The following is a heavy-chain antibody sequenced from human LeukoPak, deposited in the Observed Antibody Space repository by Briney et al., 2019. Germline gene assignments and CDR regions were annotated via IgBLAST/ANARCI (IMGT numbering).Heavy chain of an antibody. J-gene: IGHJ6*04. CDR3: ARDLRRGYSYGGGV. CDR2: IDPNSGGT. Sequence: ASVKVSCKASGYTFTGYYMHWVRQAPGQGLEWMGRIDPNSGGTNYAQKFQGGVTMTRDTSISTAYMELSRLRSDDTAVYYCARDLRRGYSYGGGVWGKGTTVTVSS. D-gene: IGHD5-18*01. CDR1: GYTFTGYY. V-gene: IGHV1-2*06.